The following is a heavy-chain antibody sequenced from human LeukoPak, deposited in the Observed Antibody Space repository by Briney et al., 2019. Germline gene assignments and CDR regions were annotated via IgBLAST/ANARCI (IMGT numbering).Heavy chain of an antibody. CDR2: IHYSRGT. V-gene: IGHV4-30-2*06. CDR3: ASTEWNYAR. J-gene: IGHJ4*02. CDR1: GGSISSGGYS. Sequence: PSQTLFLTCAVSGGSISSGGYSWSWMRQSPGKGLEWIGYIHYSRGTNYNPSLKSRVTISVDKSKNQFSLQLSSVTAADTAVYYCASTEWNYARWGQGTLVTVSS. D-gene: IGHD1-7*01.